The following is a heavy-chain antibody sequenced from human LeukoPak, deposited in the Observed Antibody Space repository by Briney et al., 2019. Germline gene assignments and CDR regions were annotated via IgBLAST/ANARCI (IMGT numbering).Heavy chain of an antibody. J-gene: IGHJ5*01. CDR2: MSYDGSNK. V-gene: IGHV3-30-3*01. Sequence: GGSLRLSCAASGFIFSTYHVHWVRQAPGKGLEWVAVMSYDGSNKYYSDSVKGRFTISRDNSKNTVYLQMNSLRAEDTALYYCARESTSGWYDSWGQGTPVTVSS. D-gene: IGHD2-2*01. CDR1: GFIFSTYH. CDR3: ARESTSGWYDS.